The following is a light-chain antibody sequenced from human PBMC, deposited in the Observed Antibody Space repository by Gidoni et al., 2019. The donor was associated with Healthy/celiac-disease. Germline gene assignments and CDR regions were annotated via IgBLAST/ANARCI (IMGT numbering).Light chain of an antibody. Sequence: DIKMTQSPASLSASVGDRVTITCRASQSISSYLNWYQQKPGKAPELLIYAASSLQSGVPSRFSGSGSGTDFTLTISSLQPEDFATYYCQPSYSTPYTFGQGTKLEIK. CDR1: QSISSY. J-gene: IGKJ2*01. CDR2: AAS. CDR3: QPSYSTPYT. V-gene: IGKV1-39*01.